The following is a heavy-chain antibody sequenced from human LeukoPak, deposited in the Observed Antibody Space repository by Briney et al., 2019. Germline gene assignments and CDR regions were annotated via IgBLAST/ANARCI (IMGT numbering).Heavy chain of an antibody. Sequence: SVKVSCKASGFTFTSSAVQWVRQARGQRLEWIGWIVVGSGNTNYAQKFRERVTITRDMSTSTAYMELSSLRSEDTAVYYCAADPYYDSSGPFDYWGQGTLVTVSS. CDR3: AADPYYDSSGPFDY. D-gene: IGHD3-22*01. J-gene: IGHJ4*02. CDR2: IVVGSGNT. CDR1: GFTFTSSA. V-gene: IGHV1-58*01.